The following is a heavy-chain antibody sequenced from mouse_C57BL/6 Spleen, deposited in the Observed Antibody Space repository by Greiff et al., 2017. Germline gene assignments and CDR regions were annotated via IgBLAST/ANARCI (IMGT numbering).Heavy chain of an antibody. Sequence: QVQLKESGAELMKPGASVKLSCKATGYTFTGYWIEWVKQRPGHGLEWIGEILPGSGSTNYHEKFKGKATFTADTSSNTAYMQLSSLTTEDSAIYYCARGVLAWFAYWGQGTLVTVSA. V-gene: IGHV1-9*01. D-gene: IGHD2-14*01. J-gene: IGHJ3*01. CDR1: GYTFTGYW. CDR2: ILPGSGST. CDR3: ARGVLAWFAY.